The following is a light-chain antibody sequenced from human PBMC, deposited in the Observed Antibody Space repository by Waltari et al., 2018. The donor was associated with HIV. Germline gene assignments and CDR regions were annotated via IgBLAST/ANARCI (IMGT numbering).Light chain of an antibody. CDR3: QQYYSTPRA. CDR2: WAS. J-gene: IGKJ1*01. Sequence: DIVMTQSPESLAVSLGERATINCKSSQTVLYRSNNKNYLAWYQQKPGQPPKLLIYWASTRESGVPDRFSGSGSGTDFTLTISSLQAEDVAVYYCQQYYSTPRAFGQGTKVEIK. V-gene: IGKV4-1*01. CDR1: QTVLYRSNNKNY.